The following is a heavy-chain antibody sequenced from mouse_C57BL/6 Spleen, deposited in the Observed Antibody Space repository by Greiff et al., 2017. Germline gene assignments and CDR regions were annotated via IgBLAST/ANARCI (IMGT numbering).Heavy chain of an antibody. Sequence: QVQLQQPGAELVRPGSSVKLSCKASGYTFTSYWMDWVKQRPGQGLEWIGNIYPSDSETHYNQKFKDKATLTVDKSSSTAYMQLSSLTSEDSAVYYCARGLGSRGNFDYWGQGTTLTVSS. CDR2: IYPSDSET. CDR1: GYTFTSYW. V-gene: IGHV1-61*01. D-gene: IGHD1-1*01. CDR3: ARGLGSRGNFDY. J-gene: IGHJ2*01.